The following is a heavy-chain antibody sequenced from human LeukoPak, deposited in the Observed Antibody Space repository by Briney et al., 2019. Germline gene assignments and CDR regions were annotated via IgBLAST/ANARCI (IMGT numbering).Heavy chain of an antibody. J-gene: IGHJ4*02. V-gene: IGHV1-2*06. D-gene: IGHD5-18*01. Sequence: ASVKVSXKASGYTFTGYYMHWVRQAPGQGLEWMGRINPNSGGTNYAKKFQGRVTMTRDTYISKAYMELRRLRSDDTAVYYCARSGYSYGYGDWGQGTLVTVSS. CDR3: ARSGYSYGYGD. CDR1: GYTFTGYY. CDR2: INPNSGGT.